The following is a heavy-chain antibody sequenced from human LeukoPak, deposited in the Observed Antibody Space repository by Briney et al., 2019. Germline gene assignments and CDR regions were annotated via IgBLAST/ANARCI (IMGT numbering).Heavy chain of an antibody. Sequence: SETLSLTCAVYGGSFSGYYWSWIRQPPGKGLEWIGEINHSGSTNYNPSLKSRVTISVDTSKNQFSLRLRSVTAADTAVYYCARGKSRGGHIDYWGQGTLVTVSS. J-gene: IGHJ4*02. CDR2: INHSGST. CDR1: GGSFSGYY. V-gene: IGHV4-34*01. CDR3: ARGKSRGGHIDY. D-gene: IGHD3-16*01.